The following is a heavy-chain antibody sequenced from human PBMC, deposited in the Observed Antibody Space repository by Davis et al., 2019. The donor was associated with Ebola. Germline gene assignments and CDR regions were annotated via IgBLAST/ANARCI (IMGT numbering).Heavy chain of an antibody. Sequence: GESLKISCKVSGYTFSMYWIGWVRQVPGKGLEWMAIMYPGDSDTSYSPSFQGQVTISADKSISTAYLQWSSLKASDTAMYYCARRLHYDYIWGSYRYTGYFDYWGQGTLVTVSS. V-gene: IGHV5-51*01. J-gene: IGHJ4*02. CDR3: ARRLHYDYIWGSYRYTGYFDY. CDR2: MYPGDSDT. D-gene: IGHD3-16*02. CDR1: GYTFSMYW.